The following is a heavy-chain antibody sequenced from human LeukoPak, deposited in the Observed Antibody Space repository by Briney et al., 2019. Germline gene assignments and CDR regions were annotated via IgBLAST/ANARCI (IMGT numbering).Heavy chain of an antibody. CDR1: GYSISSGYY. V-gene: IGHV4-38-2*01. CDR3: ARSATGFRQDY. CDR2: IYHSGST. Sequence: SETLSLTCAVSGYSISSGYYWVWIRQPPGKGREWIGSIYHSGSTYFNPSLKSRVTISVDTSKNQFSLKLSSVTAADTAVYYCARSATGFRQDYWGQGTLVTVSS. D-gene: IGHD3-9*01. J-gene: IGHJ4*02.